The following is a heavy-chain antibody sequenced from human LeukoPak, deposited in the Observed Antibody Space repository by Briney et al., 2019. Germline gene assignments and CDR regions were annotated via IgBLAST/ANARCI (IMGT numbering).Heavy chain of an antibody. Sequence: SETLSLTCTVSGGSISSYYWSWIRQPPGKGLEWIGCIYTSGSTNYNPSLKSRVTISVDTSKNQFSLKLSSVTAADTAVYYCARVTYYYGSGSYLLGYYYYMDVWGKGTTVTVSS. J-gene: IGHJ6*03. CDR1: GGSISSYY. CDR2: IYTSGST. CDR3: ARVTYYYGSGSYLLGYYYYMDV. D-gene: IGHD3-10*01. V-gene: IGHV4-4*09.